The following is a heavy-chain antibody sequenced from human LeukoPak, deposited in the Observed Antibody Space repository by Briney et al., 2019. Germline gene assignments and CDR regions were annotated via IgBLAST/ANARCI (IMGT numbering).Heavy chain of an antibody. CDR3: ARDADCSSTSCTGGMDV. CDR1: GDSVSSNSAA. Sequence: SQTLSLTCAISGDSVSSNSAACNWIRQSPSKGLEWLGRTYYRSKWYNDYAVPVKSRITINPDTSKTQFSLQLNSVTPEDTAVYYCARDADCSSTSCTGGMDVWGQGTTVTVSS. D-gene: IGHD2-2*01. J-gene: IGHJ6*02. V-gene: IGHV6-1*01. CDR2: TYYRSKWYN.